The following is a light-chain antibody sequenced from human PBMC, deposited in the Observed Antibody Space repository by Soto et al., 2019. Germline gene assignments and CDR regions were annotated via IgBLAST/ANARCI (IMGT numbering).Light chain of an antibody. CDR3: QQDNDWPPVT. V-gene: IGKV3-15*01. CDR2: GAS. CDR1: QSVSGN. J-gene: IGKJ4*01. Sequence: EIVMTQSPATLSVSPGERATLSCRASQSVSGNLAWYQQKPGQAPRLLIYGASTRATGIPARFSGSGSGTEFTLTISSLQSEDFAVYYCQQDNDWPPVTFGVRTKVEIK.